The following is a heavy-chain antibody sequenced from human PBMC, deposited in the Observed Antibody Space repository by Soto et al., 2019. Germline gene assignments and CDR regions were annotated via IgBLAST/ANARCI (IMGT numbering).Heavy chain of an antibody. CDR1: GGTFSSYA. CDR2: IIPIFGTA. CDR3: ARREMAGLVDAYYYYYGMDV. V-gene: IGHV1-69*13. Sequence: ASVKVSCKASGGTFSSYAISWVRQAPGQGLEWMGGIIPIFGTANYAQKFQGRVTITADESTSTAYMELSSLRSEDTAVYYCARREMAGLVDAYYYYYGMDVWRQGTTVTVSS. D-gene: IGHD6-6*01. J-gene: IGHJ6*02.